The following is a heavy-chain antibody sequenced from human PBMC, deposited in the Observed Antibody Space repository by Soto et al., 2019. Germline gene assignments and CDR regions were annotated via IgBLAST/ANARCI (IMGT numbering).Heavy chain of an antibody. Sequence: QVQLVESGGGVVQPGRSLRLSCAASGFTFSSYAMHWVRQAPGKGLEWVAVISYDGSNKYYADYVKGRFTISRDNSKNALYLQMNSLRAEDTAVYYCARDKRASSWVLSSRRYYGMDVWGQGTTVTVSS. CDR2: ISYDGSNK. D-gene: IGHD1-1*01. V-gene: IGHV3-30-3*01. J-gene: IGHJ6*02. CDR1: GFTFSSYA. CDR3: ARDKRASSWVLSSRRYYGMDV.